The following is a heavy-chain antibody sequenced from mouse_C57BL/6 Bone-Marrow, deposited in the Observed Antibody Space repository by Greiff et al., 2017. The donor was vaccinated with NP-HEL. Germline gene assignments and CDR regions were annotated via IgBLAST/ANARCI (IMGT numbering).Heavy chain of an antibody. V-gene: IGHV2-3*01. CDR1: GFSLTSYG. J-gene: IGHJ3*01. D-gene: IGHD2-4*01. CDR2: IWGDGST. Sequence: VQLQQSGPGLVAPSQSLSITCTVSGFSLTSYGVSWVRQPPGKGLEWLGVIWGDGSTNYHSALISRLSISKDNSKSQVFLKLNSLQTDDTATYYCANVYYDYDGAWFAYWGQGTLVTVSA. CDR3: ANVYYDYDGAWFAY.